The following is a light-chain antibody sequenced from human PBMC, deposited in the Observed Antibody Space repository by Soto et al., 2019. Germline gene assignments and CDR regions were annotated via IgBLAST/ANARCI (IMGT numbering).Light chain of an antibody. J-gene: IGLJ1*01. V-gene: IGLV1-44*01. Sequence: QSVLTQSPSASGTPGQRVTISCSGGSSNIGSNTVNWYQQLPGTAPRLLIYSNNQWPSGVPDRFSGSKSGTSASLAISGLQSDDEADYYCGAWDDNLSAYVFGTGTKV. CDR3: GAWDDNLSAYV. CDR2: SNN. CDR1: SSNIGSNT.